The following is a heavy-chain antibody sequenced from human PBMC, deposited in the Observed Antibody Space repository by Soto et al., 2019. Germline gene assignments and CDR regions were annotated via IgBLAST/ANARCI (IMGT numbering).Heavy chain of an antibody. J-gene: IGHJ6*03. CDR1: GFTVSRNY. CDR3: ARDPSRIAAAGTSYYYMAV. V-gene: IGHV3-66*01. CDR2: IYSGGRT. Sequence: PGGSLRLSCAASGFTVSRNYMSWVRQAPGKGLEWVSVIYSGGRTYYADSVKGRFTISRDNSKNTLYLQMNSLRAEDTAVYYCARDPSRIAAAGTSYYYMAVWGKGTTVTVSS. D-gene: IGHD6-13*01.